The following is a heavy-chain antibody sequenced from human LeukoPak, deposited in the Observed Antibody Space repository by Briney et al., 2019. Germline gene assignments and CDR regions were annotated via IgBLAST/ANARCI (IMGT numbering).Heavy chain of an antibody. V-gene: IGHV4-34*01. J-gene: IGHJ4*02. CDR1: GGSFSGYY. CDR3: ARGENYYDSSGYYVFDY. CDR2: INHSGST. D-gene: IGHD3-22*01. Sequence: ASETLSLTCAVYGGSFSGYYWSWIRQPPGKGLEWIGEINHSGSTNYNPSLKSRVAISVDTSKNQFSLKLSSVTAADTAVYYCARGENYYDSSGYYVFDYWGQGTLVTVSS.